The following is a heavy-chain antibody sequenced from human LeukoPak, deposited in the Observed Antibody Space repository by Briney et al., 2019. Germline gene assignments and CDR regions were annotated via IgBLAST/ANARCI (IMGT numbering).Heavy chain of an antibody. D-gene: IGHD5-18*01. CDR2: ISSSSSYI. J-gene: IGHJ4*02. V-gene: IGHV3-21*01. CDR1: GFTFSSYS. Sequence: PGGSLRLSCAASGFTFSSYSMNWVRQAPGKGLEWVSSISSSSSYIYYADSVKGRFTISRDNAKNSLYLQMNSLRAEDTAVYYCARAGTAMLSFDYWGQGTLVTVSS. CDR3: ARAGTAMLSFDY.